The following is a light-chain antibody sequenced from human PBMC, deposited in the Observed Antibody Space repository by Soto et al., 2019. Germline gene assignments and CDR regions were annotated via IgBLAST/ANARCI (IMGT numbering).Light chain of an antibody. Sequence: IHRTHSPSTLSASVGDIVTITFGASQSISSWLAWYQQKPVKAPKLLIYKASSLESGVPSRFSGSGSGTDFTLTISRLEPEDFAVYYCQQYGSSPRTFGQGTKWIS. CDR2: KAS. CDR1: QSISSW. V-gene: IGKV1-5*03. CDR3: QQYGSSPRT. J-gene: IGKJ1*01.